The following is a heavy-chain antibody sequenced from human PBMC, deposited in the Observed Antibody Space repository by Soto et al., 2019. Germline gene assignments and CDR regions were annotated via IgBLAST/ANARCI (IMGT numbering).Heavy chain of an antibody. CDR3: STPMSSSSAFDI. CDR1: GFTFSNAW. D-gene: IGHD6-6*01. CDR2: IKSKTDGGTT. V-gene: IGHV3-15*01. J-gene: IGHJ3*02. Sequence: GGSLRLSCAASGFTFSNAWMSWVRQAPGKGLEWVGRIKSKTDGGTTDYAAPVKGRFTISRDDSKNTLYLQMNNLKTEDTAVYYCSTPMSSSSAFDIWGQGTMVTVSS.